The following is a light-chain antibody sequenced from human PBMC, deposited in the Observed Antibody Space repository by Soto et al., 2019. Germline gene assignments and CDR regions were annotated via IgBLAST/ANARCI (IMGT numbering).Light chain of an antibody. J-gene: IGKJ1*01. CDR2: DAS. CDR3: QHYDSYSPWM. Sequence: DIQMTQSPLTVSATVGDRVTLTCRASQKIGSWDAVYQQKAGKAPKLVLNDASILESGVPSMFSGSRSGSEFPLTISSLKPYDSATYYCQHYDSYSPWMFGQGTRGEI. V-gene: IGKV1-5*01. CDR1: QKIGSW.